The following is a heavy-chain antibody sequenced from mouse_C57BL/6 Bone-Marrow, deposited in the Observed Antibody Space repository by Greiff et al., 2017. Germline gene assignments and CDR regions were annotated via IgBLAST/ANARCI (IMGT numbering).Heavy chain of an antibody. CDR3: ARSYDYDDYTMDY. V-gene: IGHV1-64*01. CDR1: GYTFTNYW. D-gene: IGHD2-4*01. CDR2: MHPNGGSP. Sequence: QVQLQQPGAELVKPGASVKLSCKASGYTFTNYWMHWVKQRPGQGLEWIGMMHPNGGSPDYNEKFKSEATLSVDKSSRTAYMELSILTSKDSAVYYCARSYDYDDYTMDYWGQGTSVTVSS. J-gene: IGHJ4*01.